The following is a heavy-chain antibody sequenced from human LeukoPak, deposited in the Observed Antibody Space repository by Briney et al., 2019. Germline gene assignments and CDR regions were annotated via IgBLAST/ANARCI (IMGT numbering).Heavy chain of an antibody. Sequence: KPGGSLRLSCAASGFTFSSYSMNWVRQAPGKGLEWVSSISSSSSYIYYADSVKGRFTISRDNAKNSLYLQMNSLRAEDTAVYYCAVPPSADYYYYGMDVWGQGTTVTVSS. V-gene: IGHV3-21*01. J-gene: IGHJ6*02. CDR1: GFTFSSYS. CDR3: AVPPSADYYYYGMDV. CDR2: ISSSSSYI.